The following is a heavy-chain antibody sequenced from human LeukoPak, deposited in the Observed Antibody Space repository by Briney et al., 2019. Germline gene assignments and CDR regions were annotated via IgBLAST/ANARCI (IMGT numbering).Heavy chain of an antibody. CDR1: GFTFSSYS. V-gene: IGHV3-48*04. CDR2: ISSSSSTI. J-gene: IGHJ4*02. CDR3: ARVGWFEVGATIFDY. Sequence: GGSLRLSCAASGFTFSSYSMNWVRQAPGKGLEWVSYISSSSSTIYYADSVKGRFTISRDNAKNSLYLQMNSLRAEDTAVYYCARVGWFEVGATIFDYWGQGTLVTVSS. D-gene: IGHD1-26*01.